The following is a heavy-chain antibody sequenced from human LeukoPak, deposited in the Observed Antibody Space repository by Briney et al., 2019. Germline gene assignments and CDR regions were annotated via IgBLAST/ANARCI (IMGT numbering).Heavy chain of an antibody. J-gene: IGHJ4*02. Sequence: GASVKVSCKASGYTFTSYYMHWVRQAPGQGLEWMGIINPSGGSTSYAQKFQGRVTMTRDTSTSTVYMELSSLRSEDTAVYYCARVQSLEYSSSSQPYWGQGTPVTVSS. V-gene: IGHV1-46*01. CDR1: GYTFTSYY. CDR3: ARVQSLEYSSSSQPY. D-gene: IGHD6-6*01. CDR2: INPSGGST.